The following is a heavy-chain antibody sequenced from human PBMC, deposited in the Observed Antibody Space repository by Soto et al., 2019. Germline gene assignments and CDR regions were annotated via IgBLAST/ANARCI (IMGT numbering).Heavy chain of an antibody. V-gene: IGHV1-46*01. D-gene: IGHD3-10*01. CDR1: GFSFSDYF. Sequence: ASVKVSCKASGFSFSDYFMHWVRQAPGQGLEWMGIINPSGDRTDYAQKFQGRVTITRDTSTSTVYMDLNSLRVEDTAVYYCATLPSGRGFDYWGQGIPVTVSS. CDR3: ATLPSGRGFDY. J-gene: IGHJ4*02. CDR2: INPSGDRT.